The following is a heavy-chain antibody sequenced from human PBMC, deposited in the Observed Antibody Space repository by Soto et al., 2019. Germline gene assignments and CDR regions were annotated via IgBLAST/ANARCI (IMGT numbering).Heavy chain of an antibody. CDR2: ISYDGSNK. D-gene: IGHD3-3*01. CDR1: GFTFSSYA. V-gene: IGHV3-30-3*01. Sequence: QVQLVESGGGVVQPGRSLRLSCAASGFTFSSYAMHWVRQAPGKGLEWVAVISYDGSNKYYADSVKGRFTISRDNSKNTLYLQMNSLRAEDTAVYYCASDTYYDFLLGYYWGQGTLVTVSS. CDR3: ASDTYYDFLLGYY. J-gene: IGHJ4*02.